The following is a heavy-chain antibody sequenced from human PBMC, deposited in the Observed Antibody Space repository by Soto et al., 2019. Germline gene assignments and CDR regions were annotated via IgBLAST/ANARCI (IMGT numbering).Heavy chain of an antibody. CDR1: GGSISSGGYY. D-gene: IGHD3-22*01. CDR3: ARGGYYYENSGQNAYDY. V-gene: IGHV4-31*03. Sequence: SETLSLTCTVSGGSISSGGYYWSWIRQHPGKGLEWIGYIYYGGSTYYNPSLKSRATISGDTSKNQFSLKLSSVTAADTAVYYCARGGYYYENSGQNAYDYWGQGVLVTVSS. J-gene: IGHJ4*01. CDR2: IYYGGST.